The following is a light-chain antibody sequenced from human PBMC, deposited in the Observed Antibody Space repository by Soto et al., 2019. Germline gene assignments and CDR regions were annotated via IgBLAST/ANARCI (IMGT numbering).Light chain of an antibody. CDR2: GNS. J-gene: IGLJ2*01. V-gene: IGLV1-40*01. CDR1: SSNIGAGYD. Sequence: QSVLTQPPSVSGAPGQRVTISCTGSSSNIGAGYDVHWYQQLPGTAPKRLIYGNSNRPSGVPDRFSGSKSGTSASLAITGLQADDEADYYCQSYDSSLSVVFGGGTKLTVL. CDR3: QSYDSSLSVV.